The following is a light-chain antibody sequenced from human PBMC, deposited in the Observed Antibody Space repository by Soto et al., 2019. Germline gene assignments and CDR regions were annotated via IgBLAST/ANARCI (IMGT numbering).Light chain of an antibody. CDR2: DAS. Sequence: EIVLTQSPATLSLSPGERATVSCRASQTVSNHLAWYQQKPGQAPRLLIYDASNRATDIPARFSGSGSGTDFTLTISRLEPEDFALYYCQQYVTSAITFGQGTRLEIK. V-gene: IGKV3-11*01. J-gene: IGKJ5*01. CDR3: QQYVTSAIT. CDR1: QTVSNH.